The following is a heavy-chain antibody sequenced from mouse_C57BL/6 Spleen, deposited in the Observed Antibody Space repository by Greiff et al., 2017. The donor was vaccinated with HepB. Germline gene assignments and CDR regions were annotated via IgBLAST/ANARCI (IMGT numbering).Heavy chain of an antibody. Sequence: VQLQQSGPELVKPGASVKISCKASGYSFTDYNMNWVKQSTGKSLEWIGVINPNYGTTSYNQKFKGKATLTVDQSSSTAYMQLNSLTSEDSAVYYCARCYYGSSADAMDYWGQGTPVTVSS. D-gene: IGHD1-1*01. CDR1: GYSFTDYN. CDR3: ARCYYGSSADAMDY. J-gene: IGHJ4*01. V-gene: IGHV1-39*01. CDR2: INPNYGTT.